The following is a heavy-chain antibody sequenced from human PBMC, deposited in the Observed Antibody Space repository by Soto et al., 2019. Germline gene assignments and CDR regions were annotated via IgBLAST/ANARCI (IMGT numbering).Heavy chain of an antibody. J-gene: IGHJ6*02. CDR2: IYYSGST. Sequence: SETLSLTCTVSGGSISSYYWSWIRQPPGKGLEWIGYIYYSGSTNYNPSLKSRVTISVDTSKNQFSLKLSSVTAADTAVYYCARGLGLRVYYYGMDVRGQGTTVTVSS. CDR3: ARGLGLRVYYYGMDV. D-gene: IGHD7-27*01. V-gene: IGHV4-59*01. CDR1: GGSISSYY.